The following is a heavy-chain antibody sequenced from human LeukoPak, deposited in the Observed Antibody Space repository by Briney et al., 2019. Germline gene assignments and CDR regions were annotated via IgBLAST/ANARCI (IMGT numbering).Heavy chain of an antibody. J-gene: IGHJ3*02. D-gene: IGHD3-22*01. CDR2: TYTGGNS. V-gene: IGHV3-53*01. Sequence: GGSLRLSCEASGFTVSSTHMVWVRQAPGKGLEWVSVTYTGGNSYYAGSVQGRFIISRDISKNTLYLQMNNVRAEDSALYYCARGGRGSAAVVAPRSFDIWGQGTMVTVSS. CDR3: ARGGRGSAAVVAPRSFDI. CDR1: GFTVSSTH.